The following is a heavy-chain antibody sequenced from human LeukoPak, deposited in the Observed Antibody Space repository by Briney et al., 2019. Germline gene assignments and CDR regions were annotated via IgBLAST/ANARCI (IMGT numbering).Heavy chain of an antibody. J-gene: IGHJ4*02. CDR1: GSSISSYY. CDR3: ARYSRSSSWYATFDY. D-gene: IGHD6-13*01. CDR2: IYYSGST. Sequence: SETLSLTCTVSGSSISSYYWSWIRQPPGKGLEWIGYIYYSGSTNYNPSLKSRVTISVDTSKNQFSLKLSSVTAADTAVYYCARYSRSSSWYATFDYWGQGTLVTVSS. V-gene: IGHV4-59*01.